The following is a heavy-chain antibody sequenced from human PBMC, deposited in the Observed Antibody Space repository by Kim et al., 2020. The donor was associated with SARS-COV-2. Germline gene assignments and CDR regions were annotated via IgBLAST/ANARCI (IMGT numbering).Heavy chain of an antibody. CDR2: INGDGPA. Sequence: GGSLRLSCTASGFSVTSTYMSWVRQAPGKGLEWVSVINGDGPADYADSVKGRFIISRDNSKNTLHLQMNSLRVEDTAVYFCASDEGYPNGLGDWGQGTTVTVSS. CDR1: GFSVTSTY. J-gene: IGHJ6*02. CDR3: ASDEGYPNGLGD. D-gene: IGHD2-15*01. V-gene: IGHV3-66*01.